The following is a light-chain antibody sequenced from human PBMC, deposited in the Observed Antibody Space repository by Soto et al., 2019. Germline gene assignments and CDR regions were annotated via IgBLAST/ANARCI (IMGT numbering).Light chain of an antibody. Sequence: RQSRATLSVSPGDRATLSCRASQSVSSNLAWYQQKPGQAPRLLIYGASTRATGIPDRFSGSGSGTDFTLTISRLEPEDFAVYYCPQYGSSPFTFGPGTKVDI. J-gene: IGKJ3*01. V-gene: IGKV3-20*01. CDR1: QSVSSN. CDR2: GAS. CDR3: PQYGSSPFT.